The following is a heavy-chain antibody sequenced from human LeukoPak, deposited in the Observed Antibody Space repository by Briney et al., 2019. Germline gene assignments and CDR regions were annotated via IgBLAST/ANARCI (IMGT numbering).Heavy chain of an antibody. CDR2: ISYDGSSK. V-gene: IGHV3-30-3*01. D-gene: IGHD1-26*01. Sequence: GGSLRLSCAAPGFTFSSYPMHWVRQAPGKGLEWVALISYDGSSKSYADSVKGRFTISRDNSKNTLYLQMNTLRPEDTAVYYCARGSAVGAVDYWGQGTLVTVSS. CDR3: ARGSAVGAVDY. CDR1: GFTFSSYP. J-gene: IGHJ4*02.